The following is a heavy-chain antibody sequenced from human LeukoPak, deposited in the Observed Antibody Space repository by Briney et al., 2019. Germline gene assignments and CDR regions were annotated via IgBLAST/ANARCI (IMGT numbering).Heavy chain of an antibody. CDR2: ISYDGSNK. D-gene: IGHD3-10*01. CDR1: GFTFSSYA. CDR3: ARDDYGSGSYDLDY. J-gene: IGHJ4*02. Sequence: GGSLRLSCAASGFTFSSYAMHWVRQAPGKGLEWVAVISYDGSNKYYADSVKGRFTISRDNSKNTLYLRMNSLRAEDTAVYYCARDDYGSGSYDLDYWGQGTLVTVSS. V-gene: IGHV3-30*04.